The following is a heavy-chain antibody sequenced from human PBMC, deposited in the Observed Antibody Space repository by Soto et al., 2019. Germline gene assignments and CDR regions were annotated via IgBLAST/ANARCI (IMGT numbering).Heavy chain of an antibody. Sequence: GGSLRLSCAASGFTFSSYAMSWVRQAPGKGLEWVSAISGSGGSTYYADSVKGRFTISRDNSNNTLYLQMNSLRAEDTAVYYCAKIGPGYSSGWYKEDYYYYYMDVWGKGTTVTVSS. CDR2: ISGSGGST. V-gene: IGHV3-23*01. CDR1: GFTFSSYA. D-gene: IGHD6-19*01. J-gene: IGHJ6*03. CDR3: AKIGPGYSSGWYKEDYYYYYMDV.